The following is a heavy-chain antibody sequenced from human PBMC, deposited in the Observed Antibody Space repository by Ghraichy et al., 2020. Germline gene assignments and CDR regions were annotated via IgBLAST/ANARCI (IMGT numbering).Heavy chain of an antibody. CDR2: INHSGST. J-gene: IGHJ5*02. V-gene: IGHV4-34*01. D-gene: IGHD2-21*01. CDR1: GGSFSGYY. CDR3: ARRPYSGFRNWFDP. Sequence: LSLTCAVYGGSFSGYYWSWIRQPPGKGLEWIGEINHSGSTNYNPSLKSRVTISVDTSKNQFSLKLSSVTAADTAVYYCARRPYSGFRNWFDPWGQGTLVTVSS.